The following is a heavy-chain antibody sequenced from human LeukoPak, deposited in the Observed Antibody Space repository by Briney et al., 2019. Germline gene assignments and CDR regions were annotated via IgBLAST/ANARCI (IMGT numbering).Heavy chain of an antibody. CDR3: AKSPPSITMVRGVIDTIYYYYMDV. Sequence: GGSLRLSCAASGFTFSSYAMSWVRQAPGKGLEWVSAISGSGGSTYYADSVKGRFTISRDNSKNTLYLQMNSLRAEDTAVYYCAKSPPSITMVRGVIDTIYYYYMDVWGKGTTVTISS. V-gene: IGHV3-23*01. D-gene: IGHD3-10*01. CDR2: ISGSGGST. J-gene: IGHJ6*03. CDR1: GFTFSSYA.